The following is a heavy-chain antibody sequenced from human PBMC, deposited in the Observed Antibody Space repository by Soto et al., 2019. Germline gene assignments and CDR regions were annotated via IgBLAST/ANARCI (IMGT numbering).Heavy chain of an antibody. D-gene: IGHD2-15*01. Sequence: QVQLQESGPGLVKPSQTLSLTCTVSGGSISSGDYYWSWIRQPPGKGLEWIGYIYYSGSTYYNPSLKXLXTXSXXTSKNQVSLKLRSVTAADTAVYYCARARGARYFDYWGQGTLVTVSS. V-gene: IGHV4-30-4*01. J-gene: IGHJ4*02. CDR1: GGSISSGDYY. CDR2: IYYSGST. CDR3: ARARGARYFDY.